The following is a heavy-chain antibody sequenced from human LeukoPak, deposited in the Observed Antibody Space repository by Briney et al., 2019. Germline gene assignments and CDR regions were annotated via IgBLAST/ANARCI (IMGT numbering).Heavy chain of an antibody. D-gene: IGHD5-18*01. Sequence: SVKLSCKASGGTFSSYAISWVRQAPGQGLDWMGGLIPIFGTANYAQKFQGRVTITADESTSTAYMELSSLRSEDTAVYYCARASGYSYAFDYFDYWGQGTLVTVSS. CDR3: ARASGYSYAFDYFDY. CDR2: LIPIFGTA. J-gene: IGHJ4*02. CDR1: GGTFSSYA. V-gene: IGHV1-69*13.